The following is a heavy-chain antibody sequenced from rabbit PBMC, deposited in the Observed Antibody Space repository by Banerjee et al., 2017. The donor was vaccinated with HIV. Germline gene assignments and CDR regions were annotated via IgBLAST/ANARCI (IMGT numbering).Heavy chain of an antibody. Sequence: CWVRQAPGKGLEWIACIYSISTGSAYYASWAKGRFTISKTSSTTVTLQMTSLTAADTATHFCARSGDGSSYGGFDLWGPGTLVTVS. CDR3: ARSGDGSSYGGFDL. D-gene: IGHD8-1*01. V-gene: IGHV1S40*01. CDR2: IYSISTGSA. J-gene: IGHJ4*01.